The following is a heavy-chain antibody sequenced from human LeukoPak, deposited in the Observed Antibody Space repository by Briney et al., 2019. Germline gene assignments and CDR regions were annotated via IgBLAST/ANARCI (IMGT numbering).Heavy chain of an antibody. CDR3: ARSRFLKWSDAFDT. Sequence: SETLSLTCSVSGGSISTYYWYWIRHPPGKGLEWIGFIYYTGNTDYNPSLRSRVTISKDTSRNQFSLQLTSVTAADTAVYFCARSRFLKWSDAFDTWGQGTTVTVST. V-gene: IGHV4-59*01. J-gene: IGHJ3*02. CDR2: IYYTGNT. D-gene: IGHD3-3*01. CDR1: GGSISTYY.